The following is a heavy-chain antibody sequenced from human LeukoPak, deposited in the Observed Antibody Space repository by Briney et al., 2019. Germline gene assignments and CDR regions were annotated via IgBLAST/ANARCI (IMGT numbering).Heavy chain of an antibody. D-gene: IGHD4-23*01. CDR2: MNPNSGNT. CDR3: ASGSLTQTYYFDY. J-gene: IGHJ4*02. Sequence: ASVKVSCKASGYTFTSYDINWVRQATGQGLEWMGWMNPNSGNTGYAQKFQGRVTMTRNTSISTAYMELSSLRSEDTAVYYCASGSLTQTYYFDYWGQGTLVTVSS. CDR1: GYTFTSYD. V-gene: IGHV1-8*01.